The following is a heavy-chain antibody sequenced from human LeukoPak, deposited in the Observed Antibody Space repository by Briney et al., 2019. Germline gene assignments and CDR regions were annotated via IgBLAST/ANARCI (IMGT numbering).Heavy chain of an antibody. V-gene: IGHV3-21*01. J-gene: IGHJ4*02. CDR3: ARDQTVLRFLEWFDY. D-gene: IGHD3-3*01. CDR1: GFTFSSYS. Sequence: GGSLRLSCAASGFTFSSYSMNWVRQAPGKGLEWVSSISSSSSYIYYADSVKGRFTISRDNAKNSLYLQMNSLRAEDTAVYYCARDQTVLRFLEWFDYWGQGTLVTVSS. CDR2: ISSSSSYI.